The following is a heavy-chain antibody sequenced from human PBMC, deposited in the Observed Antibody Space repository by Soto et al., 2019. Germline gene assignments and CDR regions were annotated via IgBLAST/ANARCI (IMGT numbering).Heavy chain of an antibody. V-gene: IGHV1-8*01. J-gene: IGHJ6*02. CDR1: GYTFSDFD. D-gene: IGHD3-16*01. Sequence: QAHLEQSGAEVKRPGVSVKVSCKASGYTFSDFDINWLRQASGQGPEWMGWMNAKSGDTFFAQRVKGKFNQAWDPLLRTGLLGVGSLTSDDMAIYYCARGNPFNYAGFDVWGQGTTVAVSS. CDR3: ARGNPFNYAGFDV. CDR2: MNAKSGDT.